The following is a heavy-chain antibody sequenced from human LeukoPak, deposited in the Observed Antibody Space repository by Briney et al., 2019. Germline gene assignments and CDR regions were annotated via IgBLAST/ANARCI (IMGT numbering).Heavy chain of an antibody. Sequence: SETLSLTCTVSGGSISTTTYDWGWPRQPPGKGLEWNGSVYSSGRTYYHPSLKSRVTISVDPSKKQFSLKLSSVTAADTAVYYCARLLVGDYGDYAPNWGQGTLVSVSS. CDR1: GGSISTTTYD. D-gene: IGHD4-17*01. CDR3: ARLLVGDYGDYAPN. V-gene: IGHV4-39*01. J-gene: IGHJ4*02. CDR2: VYSSGRT.